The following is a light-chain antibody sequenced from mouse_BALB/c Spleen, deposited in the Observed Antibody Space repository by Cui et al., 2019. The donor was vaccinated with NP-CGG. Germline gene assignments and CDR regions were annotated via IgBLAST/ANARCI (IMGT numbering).Light chain of an antibody. Sequence: EMVLTQSPVSITASRGKQLPIPCRASSSIRSKYVHWYQQKPGSSPKLLIDRTSILGSGVLHSFSDSGSESAYTLTISCMQDEGAATYYCQQGSSSPPTFGSGTKLELK. CDR2: RTS. CDR3: QQGSSSPPT. CDR1: SSIRSKY. J-gene: IGKJ5*01. V-gene: IGKV4-92*01.